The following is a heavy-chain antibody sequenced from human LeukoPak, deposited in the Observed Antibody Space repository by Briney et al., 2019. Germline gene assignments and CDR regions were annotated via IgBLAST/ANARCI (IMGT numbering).Heavy chain of an antibody. CDR1: GFTFSSYG. CDR3: AKDLSGAYCSGGSCYHYMDV. CDR2: ISGSGGST. D-gene: IGHD2-15*01. Sequence: PGGSLRLSCAASGFTFSSYGMSWVRQAPGKGLEWVSAISGSGGSTYYADSVKGRFTISRDNSKNTLYLQMNSLRAEDTAVYYCAKDLSGAYCSGGSCYHYMDVWGKGTTVTISS. V-gene: IGHV3-23*01. J-gene: IGHJ6*03.